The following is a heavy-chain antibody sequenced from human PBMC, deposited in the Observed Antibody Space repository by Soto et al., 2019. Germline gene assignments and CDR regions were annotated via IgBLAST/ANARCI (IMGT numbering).Heavy chain of an antibody. Sequence: SETLCLTCTVSGGSISSSSYYWGWIRQPPGKGLEWIGSIYYSGSTYYNPSLKSRVTISVDTSKNQFSLKLSSVTAADTAVYYCARLGGHVVVVAATPRDVFDIWGKGTMVTGSS. CDR1: GGSISSSSYY. CDR3: ARLGGHVVVVAATPRDVFDI. J-gene: IGHJ3*02. V-gene: IGHV4-39*01. CDR2: IYYSGST. D-gene: IGHD2-15*01.